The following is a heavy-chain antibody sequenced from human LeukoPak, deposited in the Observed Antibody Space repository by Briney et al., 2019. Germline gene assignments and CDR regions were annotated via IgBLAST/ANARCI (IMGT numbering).Heavy chain of an antibody. CDR2: IYHIGTP. CDR3: AVKAPYSPAYTQY. D-gene: IGHD2-15*01. V-gene: IGHV4-59*01. Sequence: PSETLSLTCTVAGGPINVYYWSWVRQPPGKGMEWIGYIYHIGTPNYTPSLKSPVTISADTSKNQLSLKLTSVTSADTAVYYCAVKAPYSPAYTQYWGQGTLVTVSS. CDR1: GGPINVYY. J-gene: IGHJ1*01.